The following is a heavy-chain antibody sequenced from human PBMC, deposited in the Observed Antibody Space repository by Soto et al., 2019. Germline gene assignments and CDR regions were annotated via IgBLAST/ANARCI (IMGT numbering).Heavy chain of an antibody. D-gene: IGHD3-22*01. Sequence: SETLSLTCTIAGDSFSNHYWTWMRQSPGKGLEWIGYIFHSGITDYNPSVKSRVTISIDKSRNLFSLNLTSVTAADTAVYYCARDRYFFDSRGYYRTLESWGPGTLFTVSS. CDR3: ARDRYFFDSRGYYRTLES. CDR1: GDSFSNHY. J-gene: IGHJ5*01. CDR2: IFHSGIT. V-gene: IGHV4-59*11.